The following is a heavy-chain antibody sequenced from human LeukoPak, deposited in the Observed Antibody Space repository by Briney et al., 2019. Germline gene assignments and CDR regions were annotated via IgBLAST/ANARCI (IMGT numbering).Heavy chain of an antibody. J-gene: IGHJ4*02. Sequence: GGSLRLSCAASGFTFSSYWMTWVRQAPGKGLEWVSYISSSGSTIYYADSVKGRFTISRDNAKNSLYLQMNSLRAEDTAVYYCARDLILGSGSYSPFDYWGQGTLVTVSS. D-gene: IGHD3-10*01. CDR1: GFTFSSYW. CDR2: ISSSGSTI. V-gene: IGHV3-48*03. CDR3: ARDLILGSGSYSPFDY.